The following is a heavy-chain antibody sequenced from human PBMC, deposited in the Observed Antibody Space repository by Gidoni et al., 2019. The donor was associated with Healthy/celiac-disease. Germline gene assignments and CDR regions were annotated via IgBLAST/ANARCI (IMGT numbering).Heavy chain of an antibody. CDR2: ISSSSSTI. V-gene: IGHV3-48*02. J-gene: IGHJ3*02. CDR1: GCTFSSYS. D-gene: IGHD6-19*01. CDR3: AREQWLVGGAPTGPGEEDAFDI. Sequence: EVQLVESGGGLVQPGGSLRLSCAASGCTFSSYSMKWVRQAPGKGLEWGSYISSSSSTIYYADSVKGRFTISRDNAKNSLYLQMNSLRDEDTAVYYCAREQWLVGGAPTGPGEEDAFDIWGQGTMVTVSS.